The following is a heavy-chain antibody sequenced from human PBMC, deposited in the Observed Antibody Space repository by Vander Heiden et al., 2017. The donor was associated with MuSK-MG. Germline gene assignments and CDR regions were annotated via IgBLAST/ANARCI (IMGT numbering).Heavy chain of an antibody. Sequence: EVQLLESGGGLVQPGGSLRLSCAASGFTFSSYAMSWVRQAQGKGLEWVSAISGSGGSTYYADSVKGRFTISRDNSKNTLYLQMNSLRAEDTAVYYCAKASPSKGGGGRAPFDYWGQGTLVTVSS. CDR2: ISGSGGST. V-gene: IGHV3-23*01. CDR3: AKASPSKGGGGRAPFDY. J-gene: IGHJ4*02. D-gene: IGHD2-21*01. CDR1: GFTFSSYA.